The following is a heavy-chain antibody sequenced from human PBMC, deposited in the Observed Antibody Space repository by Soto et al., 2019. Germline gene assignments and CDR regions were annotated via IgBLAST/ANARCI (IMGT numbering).Heavy chain of an antibody. CDR1: GYTFTSYH. CDR2: ISAYNGNT. J-gene: IGHJ4*02. CDR3: ARSGYCSYGSCYSDY. D-gene: IGHD2-15*01. Sequence: QVQLLQSGAEVKKPGASVKVSCKASGYTFTSYHINWVRQAPGQGLEWMGWISAYNGNTKYAHNLHGRVTMTTDSSTSTANMELRSLRPDDTTVYYCARSGYCSYGSCYSDYWGQGTLVTVSS. V-gene: IGHV1-18*01.